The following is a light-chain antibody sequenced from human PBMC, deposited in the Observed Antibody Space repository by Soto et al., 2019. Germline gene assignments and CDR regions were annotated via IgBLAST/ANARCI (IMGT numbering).Light chain of an antibody. Sequence: QSVLTQPASVSGSPGQSITISCTGTSSDVGGYNYVSWYQQHPGKAPKLMISDVSHRPSGVSNRFSGSKSGNTASLTISGLQAEDEADYYCSSYTSSSTSLFGTGTKVTVL. V-gene: IGLV2-14*01. CDR3: SSYTSSSTSL. J-gene: IGLJ1*01. CDR2: DVS. CDR1: SSDVGGYNY.